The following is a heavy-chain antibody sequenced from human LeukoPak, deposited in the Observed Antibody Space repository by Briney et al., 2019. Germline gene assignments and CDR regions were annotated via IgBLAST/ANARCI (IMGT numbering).Heavy chain of an antibody. Sequence: NSSETLSLTCSVYGGSFSDYFWSWIRQSPGKGLEWIGEIDDGGNTNYNPSLMSRVIVSMEKSKKQFSLVMRSVAAADTAVYYCARFSRITWGDWGDALDIWGQGTTVIVSS. J-gene: IGHJ3*02. D-gene: IGHD2-21*02. CDR2: IDDGGNT. CDR3: ARFSRITWGDWGDALDI. V-gene: IGHV4-34*01. CDR1: GGSFSDYF.